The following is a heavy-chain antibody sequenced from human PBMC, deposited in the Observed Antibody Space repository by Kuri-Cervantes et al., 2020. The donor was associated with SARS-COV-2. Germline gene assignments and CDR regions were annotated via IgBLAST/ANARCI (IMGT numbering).Heavy chain of an antibody. CDR3: ARHGAVRTQFDPFDI. D-gene: IGHD3-16*01. Sequence: GESLKISCKGSGYSFTSYWISWVRQMPGKGLEWMGRIDPSDSYTNYSPSFQGHVTISADKSISTAYLQWSSLKASDTAMYYCARHGAVRTQFDPFDIWGQGTMVTVSS. CDR2: IDPSDSYT. CDR1: GYSFTSYW. V-gene: IGHV5-10-1*01. J-gene: IGHJ3*02.